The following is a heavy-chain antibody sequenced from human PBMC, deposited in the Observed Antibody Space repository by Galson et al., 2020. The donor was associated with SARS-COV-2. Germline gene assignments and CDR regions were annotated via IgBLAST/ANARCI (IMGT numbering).Heavy chain of an antibody. V-gene: IGHV4-34*01. Sequence: SETLSLTCAVYGGSFSGYSWSWVRQPPGGGLEWIGQINDSGNTKYNPALKSRVTISVDTSKKQFSLKLNSVTAADSAVYYCARGVPGYWGQGTLVTVSS. CDR1: GGSFSGYS. CDR3: ARGVPGY. CDR2: INDSGNT. J-gene: IGHJ4*02.